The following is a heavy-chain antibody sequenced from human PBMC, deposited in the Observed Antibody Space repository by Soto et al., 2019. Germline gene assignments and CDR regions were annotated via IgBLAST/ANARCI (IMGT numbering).Heavy chain of an antibody. CDR2: ILYDGGNK. J-gene: IGHJ6*02. V-gene: IGHV3-30-3*01. CDR1: GFTFSSYT. D-gene: IGHD5-18*01. Sequence: PGGSLRLSCAASGFTFSSYTIHWVRQAPGKGLEWVALILYDGGNKYYADSVKGRFTISRDNSKNTLYLQMNSLRAEDTAVYYCARDNGYSHGHGMDVWGQGTTVTVSS. CDR3: ARDNGYSHGHGMDV.